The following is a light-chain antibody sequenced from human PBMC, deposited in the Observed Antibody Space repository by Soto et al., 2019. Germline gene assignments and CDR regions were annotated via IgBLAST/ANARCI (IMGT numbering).Light chain of an antibody. CDR2: HAS. CDR1: QSVYSN. V-gene: IGKV3-15*01. Sequence: EIVMTQSPATLSVSPGERATLSCRASQSVYSNLAWYQQKPDQAPRLLIYHASTRATGIPARFSGGGSGTEFTLTISSLQSEDFAVYYCQQYTKWPLTFGGGTKVEIK. J-gene: IGKJ4*01. CDR3: QQYTKWPLT.